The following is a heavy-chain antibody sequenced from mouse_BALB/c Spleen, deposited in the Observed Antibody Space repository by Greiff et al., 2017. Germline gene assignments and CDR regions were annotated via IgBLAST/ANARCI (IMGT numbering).Heavy chain of an antibody. D-gene: IGHD1-1*01. CDR1: GYIFTSYV. CDR2: INPYNDGT. J-gene: IGHJ1*01. CDR3: ARRVITTVGSCDV. V-gene: IGHV1-14*01. Sequence: VQLQQSGPELVKPGASVKMSCKASGYIFTSYVMYWVKQKPGQGLEWIGYINPYNDGTKYNEKFKGKATLTSDKSSSTAYMELSSLTSEDSAVYYCARRVITTVGSCDVWGAGTTVTVSS.